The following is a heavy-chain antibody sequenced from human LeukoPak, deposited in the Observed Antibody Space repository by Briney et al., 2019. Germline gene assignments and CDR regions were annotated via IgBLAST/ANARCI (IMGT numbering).Heavy chain of an antibody. CDR3: ARGISIVVVTEFGRGMDV. V-gene: IGHV3-74*01. Sequence: PGGSLRLSCAASGFTVSDNYMTWVRQAPGKGLVWVSRINSDGSSTSSADSVKGRFTISRDNAKNTLYLQMNSLRAEDTAVYYGARGISIVVVTEFGRGMDVWGQGATVTVSS. CDR2: INSDGSST. CDR1: GFTVSDNY. J-gene: IGHJ6*02. D-gene: IGHD2-21*02.